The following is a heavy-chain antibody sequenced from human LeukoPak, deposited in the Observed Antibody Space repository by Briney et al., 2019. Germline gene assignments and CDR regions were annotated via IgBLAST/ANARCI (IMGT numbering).Heavy chain of an antibody. CDR3: AGYIAANYYYYYGMDV. CDR2: IIPIFGTA. D-gene: IGHD6-6*01. J-gene: IGHJ6*02. CDR1: GGTFSSYA. Sequence: GASVKVSCKASGGTFSSYAISWVRQAPGQGLEWMGGIIPIFGTANYAQKFQGRVTITADESTSTAYMELSSLRSEDTAVYYCAGYIAANYYYYYGMDVWGQGTTVTVSS. V-gene: IGHV1-69*13.